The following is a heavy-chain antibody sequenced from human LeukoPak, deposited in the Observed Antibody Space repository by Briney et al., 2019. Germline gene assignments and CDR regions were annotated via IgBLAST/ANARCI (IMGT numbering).Heavy chain of an antibody. J-gene: IGHJ4*02. D-gene: IGHD3-3*01. V-gene: IGHV4-59*01. Sequence: SETLSLTCTVSGDSISTYYWSWVRQPPGKGMEWIGYIYYSGSTNYNPSLKSRVTISVDTSKKQFFLKLSSVTAADTAVYYCTRVGFWSGYYHFDSWGQGTLVTVSS. CDR3: TRVGFWSGYYHFDS. CDR1: GDSISTYY. CDR2: IYYSGST.